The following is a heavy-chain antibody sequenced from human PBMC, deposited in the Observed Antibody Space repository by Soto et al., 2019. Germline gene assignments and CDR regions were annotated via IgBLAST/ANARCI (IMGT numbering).Heavy chain of an antibody. CDR2: ASDIEGRT. CDR1: GFTFRSFA. D-gene: IGHD1-1*01. CDR3: AKEPPRKGYADY. Sequence: GGSLRLSCAASGFTFRSFAMSWVRQAPGKGPEWVAAASDIEGRTYYADSVRGRFTISRDNSKDAVYLQMNSLRAEDTAIYYCAKEPPRKGYADYWGQGTQVTVSS. V-gene: IGHV3-23*01. J-gene: IGHJ4*02.